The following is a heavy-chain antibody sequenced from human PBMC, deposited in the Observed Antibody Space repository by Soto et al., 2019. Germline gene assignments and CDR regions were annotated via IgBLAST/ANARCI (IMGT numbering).Heavy chain of an antibody. CDR3: ASSREGDSSGHPTNY. J-gene: IGHJ4*02. CDR1: SGSVSSGSYY. D-gene: IGHD3-22*01. V-gene: IGHV4-61*01. CDR2: IYYSGST. Sequence: PSETLSLTCTVSSGSVSSGSYYWSWIRQPPGKGLEWIGYIYYSGSTNYNPSLKSRVTISVDTSKNQFSLKLSSVTAADTAVYYCASSREGDSSGHPTNYWGQGTLVTVSS.